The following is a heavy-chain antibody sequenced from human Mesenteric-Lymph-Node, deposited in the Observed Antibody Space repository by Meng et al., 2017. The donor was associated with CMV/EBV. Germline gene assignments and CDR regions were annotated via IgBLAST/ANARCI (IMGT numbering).Heavy chain of an antibody. CDR3: ARHYGGNDY. J-gene: IGHJ4*02. D-gene: IGHD4/OR15-4a*01. V-gene: IGHV4-59*01. Sequence: SETLSLTCTVSSGSINTYYWSWLRQPPGKGLEWIGYINNSGTTKYNPSLKSRVTTSVDMSKNQFYLRLSSVTAADTAVYYCARHYGGNDYWGQGILVTVSS. CDR2: INNSGTT. CDR1: SGSINTYY.